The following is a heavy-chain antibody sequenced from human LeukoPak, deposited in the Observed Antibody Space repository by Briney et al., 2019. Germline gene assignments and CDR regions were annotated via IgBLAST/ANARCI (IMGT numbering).Heavy chain of an antibody. CDR2: ISWNSGSI. J-gene: IGHJ6*02. D-gene: IGHD3-22*01. CDR3: ARHYDSSGYGMDV. V-gene: IGHV3-9*01. Sequence: PGGSLRLSCAASGFTFDDYAMHWVRQAPGKGLEWVSGISWNSGSIGYADSVKGRFTISRDNAKNSLYLQMNSLRAEDTAVYYCARHYDSSGYGMDVWGQGTTVTVSS. CDR1: GFTFDDYA.